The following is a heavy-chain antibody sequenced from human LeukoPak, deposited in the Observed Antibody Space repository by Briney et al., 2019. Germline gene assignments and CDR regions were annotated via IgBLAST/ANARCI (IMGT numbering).Heavy chain of an antibody. CDR3: ARDSREAFDY. Sequence: QPGGSLRLSCSASGFTFSSYWMSWVRQAPGKGLEGVANIKQDGSEKYYVDSVKGRFTISRDDAKNSLYLQMNSLRAEDTAVYYCARDSREAFDYWGQGTLVTVSS. V-gene: IGHV3-7*01. CDR2: IKQDGSEK. J-gene: IGHJ4*02. CDR1: GFTFSSYW.